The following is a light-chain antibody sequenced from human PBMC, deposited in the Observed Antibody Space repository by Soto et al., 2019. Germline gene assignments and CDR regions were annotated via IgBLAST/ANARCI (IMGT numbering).Light chain of an antibody. CDR2: DVS. CDR3: SSYTSSSTPL. Sequence: QSALTQPASVSGSPGQSITISCTGTSSDVGGYNYVSWYQQHPGKAPKLMIYDVSNRPSGVSNRFSGSKSGNTASLTISGLQAEDEADYYCSSYTSSSTPLFGGVTQLTVL. J-gene: IGLJ2*01. CDR1: SSDVGGYNY. V-gene: IGLV2-14*01.